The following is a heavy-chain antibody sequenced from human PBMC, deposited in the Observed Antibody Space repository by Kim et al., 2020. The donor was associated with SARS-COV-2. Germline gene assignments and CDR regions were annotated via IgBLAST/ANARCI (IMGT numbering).Heavy chain of an antibody. CDR1: GFPFNRFA. CDR2: IYIGAGST. CDR3: AKGFEALEI. J-gene: IGHJ3*02. Sequence: WGSLRLSCAASGFPFNRFAMTWVRQAPGKGLEWVAVIYIGAGSTYYADSVKGRFIISRDNSMNTLYLQMNSLRAEDTTVYFCAKGFEALEIWGQGTMVTV. V-gene: IGHV3-23*03.